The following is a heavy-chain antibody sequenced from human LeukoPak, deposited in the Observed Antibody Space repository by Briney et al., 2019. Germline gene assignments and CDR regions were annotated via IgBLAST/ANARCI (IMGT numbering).Heavy chain of an antibody. CDR1: GFTFSSXX. Sequence: GGSLRLSXAXSGFTFSSXXXXXXRXAXGXXXXWVSSXXXSXXYIXXXXXXXXXXXXXRDNAKNSLYLQMNSLRAEDTAVYYCARDGDGSGMDVWGQGTTVTVSS. V-gene: IGHV3-21*01. CDR3: ARDGDGSGMDV. CDR2: XXXSXXYI. D-gene: IGHD5-24*01. J-gene: IGHJ6*02.